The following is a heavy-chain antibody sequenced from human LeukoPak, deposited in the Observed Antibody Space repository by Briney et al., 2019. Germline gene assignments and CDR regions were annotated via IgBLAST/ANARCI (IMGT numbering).Heavy chain of an antibody. V-gene: IGHV3-48*03. Sequence: GGSPRLSCAASGFTFSSYEMNWVRQAPGKGLEWVSYISSSGSTIYYADSVKGRFTISRDNAKNSLYLQMNSLRAEDTAVYYCARDSGAMTTVVIPFDYWGQGTLVTVSS. CDR1: GFTFSSYE. J-gene: IGHJ4*02. D-gene: IGHD4-23*01. CDR2: ISSSGSTI. CDR3: ARDSGAMTTVVIPFDY.